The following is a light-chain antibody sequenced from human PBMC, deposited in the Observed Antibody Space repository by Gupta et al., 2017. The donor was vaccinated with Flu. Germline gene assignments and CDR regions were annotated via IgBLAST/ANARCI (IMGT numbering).Light chain of an antibody. CDR1: QSVSSY. J-gene: IGKJ2*03. CDR2: DAS. CDR3: ECRGNWPPTYS. V-gene: IGKV3-11*01. Sequence: EIVLTHSPATLPLSPGEGATLSCRSSQSVSSYLAWYQQKHGQAPRLLIYDASNRTTGTADRFSGSGAGTDLNFTISSSEPEDFAVYSCECRGNWPPTYSFGQGTKLEIK.